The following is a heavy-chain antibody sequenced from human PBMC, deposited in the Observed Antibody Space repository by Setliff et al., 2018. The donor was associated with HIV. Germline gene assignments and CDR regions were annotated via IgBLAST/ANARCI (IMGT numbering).Heavy chain of an antibody. D-gene: IGHD3-16*01. CDR1: GFSFSRHY. Sequence: ASVKVSCKASGFSFSRHYMHWVRQAPGEGLEWVSMINPSDGIPSYAQKFQDRVVVTRDTSRSIVYMELSSLLSEDTAVYFCTRAFPPMIPAAFDIWGLGTLVTVSS. V-gene: IGHV1-46*01. CDR3: TRAFPPMIPAAFDI. J-gene: IGHJ3*02. CDR2: INPSDGIP.